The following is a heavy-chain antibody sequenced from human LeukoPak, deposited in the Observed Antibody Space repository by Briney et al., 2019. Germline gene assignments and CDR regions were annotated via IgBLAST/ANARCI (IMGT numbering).Heavy chain of an antibody. V-gene: IGHV3-21*01. CDR3: GRAFPPLRTSSAGDL. CDR2: ITSPPSHV. J-gene: IGHJ4*02. D-gene: IGHD3-16*01. CDR1: GFTFSDYD. Sequence: RGSLRLSCSAPGFTFSDYDMNWVRQAPGKGLACVSSITSPPSHVHYGDSVKGRFSISRDNAKNSLYLQMNSLGAEDTAIYYCGRAFPPLRTSSAGDLWGQGILVTVSS.